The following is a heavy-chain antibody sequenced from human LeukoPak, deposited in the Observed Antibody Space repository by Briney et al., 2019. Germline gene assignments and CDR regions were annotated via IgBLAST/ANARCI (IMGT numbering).Heavy chain of an antibody. J-gene: IGHJ4*02. CDR1: GFTFSSYA. Sequence: PGGSLRLSGAASGFTFSSYAMSWVRQAPGKGLEWVSAISGSGGSTYYADSVKGRFTISRDNSKNTLYLQMNSLRAEDTAVYYCANSFLLYSSGWYNYYWGQGTLVTVSS. CDR2: ISGSGGST. V-gene: IGHV3-23*01. D-gene: IGHD6-19*01. CDR3: ANSFLLYSSGWYNYY.